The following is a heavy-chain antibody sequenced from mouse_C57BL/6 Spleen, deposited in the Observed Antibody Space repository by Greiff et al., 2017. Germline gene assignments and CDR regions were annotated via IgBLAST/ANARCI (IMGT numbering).Heavy chain of an antibody. Sequence: EVQGVESGAELVRPGASVKLSCTASGFNIKDDYMHWVKQRPEQGLEWIGWIDPENGDTEYASKFQGKATITADTSSNTSYLQLSSLTSEDTSVYYCTPYDNVGFAYWGQGTLVTVSA. CDR1: GFNIKDDY. D-gene: IGHD2-10*02. J-gene: IGHJ3*01. CDR2: IDPENGDT. CDR3: TPYDNVGFAY. V-gene: IGHV14-4*01.